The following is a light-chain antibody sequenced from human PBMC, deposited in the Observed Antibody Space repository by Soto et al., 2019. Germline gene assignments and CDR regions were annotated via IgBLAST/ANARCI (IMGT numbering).Light chain of an antibody. CDR3: SSYAGGNNVV. Sequence: QSALTQPPSASGSPGPSVTISCTGTSSDVGGYNYVSWYQQHPGKAPKLVIFEVTKRPSGVPDRFSGSKSGNTASLTVSRLQAEDEADYYCSSYAGGNNVVFGGGTKLTVL. V-gene: IGLV2-8*01. J-gene: IGLJ2*01. CDR1: SSDVGGYNY. CDR2: EVT.